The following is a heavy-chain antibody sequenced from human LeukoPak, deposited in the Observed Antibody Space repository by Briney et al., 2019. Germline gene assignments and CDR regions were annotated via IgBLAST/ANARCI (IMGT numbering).Heavy chain of an antibody. J-gene: IGHJ4*02. Sequence: ASVKVSCKASGYTFTGYYMHWVRQAPGQGREWMGWINPNSGGTNYAQKFQGRVTMTRDTSISTAYMELSRLRSDDTAVYYCARGPRYCSSTSCRFFDYWGQGTLVTVSS. V-gene: IGHV1-2*02. CDR1: GYTFTGYY. CDR2: INPNSGGT. D-gene: IGHD2-2*01. CDR3: ARGPRYCSSTSCRFFDY.